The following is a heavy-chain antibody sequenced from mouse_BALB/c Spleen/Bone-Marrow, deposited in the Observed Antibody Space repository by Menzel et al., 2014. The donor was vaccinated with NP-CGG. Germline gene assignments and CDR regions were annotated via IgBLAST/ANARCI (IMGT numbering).Heavy chain of an antibody. Sequence: QVTLKESGAEQVKPGASVKLSCKASGYTFTSYYMYWVKQRPGQGLEWIGEINPSNGGTNFNEKFKSKATLTVDKSSSTEYMQLSSLTSEDSAVYYCTRSDGYYVPHWYFDVWGAGTTVTVSS. J-gene: IGHJ1*01. V-gene: IGHV1S81*02. CDR3: TRSDGYYVPHWYFDV. CDR2: INPSNGGT. D-gene: IGHD2-3*01. CDR1: GYTFTSYY.